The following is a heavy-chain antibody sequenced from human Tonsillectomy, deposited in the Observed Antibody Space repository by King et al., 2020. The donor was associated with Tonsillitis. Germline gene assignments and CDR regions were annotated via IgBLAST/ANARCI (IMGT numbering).Heavy chain of an antibody. CDR3: ARDLSYYGSGSYLGY. CDR1: GFTFSDYY. V-gene: IGHV3-11*05. Sequence: VQLVESGGGLVKPGVSLRLSCAASGFTFSDYYMSWIRQAPGKGLEWVSYISSSSSYTNYADSVKGRFTISRDNAKNSLYLQMNSLRAEDTAVYYCARDLSYYGSGSYLGYWGQGTLVTVSS. D-gene: IGHD3-10*01. CDR2: ISSSSSYT. J-gene: IGHJ4*02.